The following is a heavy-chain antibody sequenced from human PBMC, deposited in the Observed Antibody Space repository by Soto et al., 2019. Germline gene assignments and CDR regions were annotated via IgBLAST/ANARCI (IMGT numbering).Heavy chain of an antibody. V-gene: IGHV4-39*01. Sequence: SETLSLTCTVSGVSISSGGYHWGWISSPRGKGLGWIENIYYSGTTYYNPYLKSRVTIYVDTSKKQFSLKLSSVTAADTAVYYCARIPVTYRSSSPWGYYYYAMDVWSQGNKGNVCS. D-gene: IGHD6-6*01. CDR1: GVSISSGGYH. CDR2: IYYSGTT. CDR3: ARIPVTYRSSSPWGYYYYAMDV. J-gene: IGHJ6*02.